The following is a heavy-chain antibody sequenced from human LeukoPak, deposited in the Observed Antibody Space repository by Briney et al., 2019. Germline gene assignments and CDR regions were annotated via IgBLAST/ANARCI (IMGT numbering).Heavy chain of an antibody. J-gene: IGHJ6*03. CDR2: IYYSGST. CDR1: GGSISSYY. D-gene: IGHD5-18*01. CDR3: ARSGYSYGTYHHYYYMDV. V-gene: IGHV4-39*07. Sequence: PSETLSLTCTVSGGSISSYYWGWIRQPPGKGLEWIGSIYYSGSTYYNPSLKSRVTISVDTSKNQFSLKLSSVTAADTAVYYCARSGYSYGTYHHYYYMDVWGKGTTVTVSS.